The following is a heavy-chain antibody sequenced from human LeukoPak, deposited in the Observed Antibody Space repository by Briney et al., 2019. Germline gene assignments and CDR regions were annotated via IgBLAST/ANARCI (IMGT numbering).Heavy chain of an antibody. D-gene: IGHD3-22*01. CDR1: GFTFSSYE. CDR3: ARKTWDSSGYYCLDY. Sequence: GGSDRLSCAASGFTFSSYEMNWARQAPGKGLEWVSYISSSGSTIYYADSVKGRFTISRDNAKNSLYLQMDSLRAEDTAVYYCARKTWDSSGYYCLDYWGQGTVDPVSS. J-gene: IGHJ4*02. CDR2: ISSSGSTI. V-gene: IGHV3-48*03.